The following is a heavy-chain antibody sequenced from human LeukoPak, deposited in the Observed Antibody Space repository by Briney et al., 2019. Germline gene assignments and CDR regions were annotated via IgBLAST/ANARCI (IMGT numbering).Heavy chain of an antibody. V-gene: IGHV4-34*01. CDR3: ASGIAARSYYYYMDV. J-gene: IGHJ6*03. CDR1: GGSISSYY. D-gene: IGHD6-13*01. CDR2: INHSGGT. Sequence: PSETLFLTCTVSGGSISSYYWSWIRQPPGKGLEWIGEINHSGGTNYNPSLKSRITISVDTSKNQFSLKLSSVTAADTAVYYCASGIAARSYYYYMDVWGKGTTVTVSS.